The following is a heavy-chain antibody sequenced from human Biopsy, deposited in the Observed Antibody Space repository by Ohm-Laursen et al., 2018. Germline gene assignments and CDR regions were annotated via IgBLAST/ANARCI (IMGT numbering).Heavy chain of an antibody. D-gene: IGHD1-1*01. J-gene: IGHJ3*02. CDR3: ARPTNARAGGAPFDI. Sequence: GSSVKVSCKASGYTFTGQYLHWVRQVPGQGLEWMSVIWHDGSNKYYSDSVKGRFTISRDNSKEMLYLQMNSLRAEDTAVYYCARPTNARAGGAPFDIWGQGTMVTVSS. V-gene: IGHV3-33*01. CDR2: IWHDGSNK. CDR1: GYTFTGQY.